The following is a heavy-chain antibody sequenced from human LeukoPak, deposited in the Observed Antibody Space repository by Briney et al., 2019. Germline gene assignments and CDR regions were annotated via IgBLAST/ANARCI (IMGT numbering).Heavy chain of an antibody. D-gene: IGHD3-10*01. J-gene: IGHJ4*02. V-gene: IGHV1-24*01. CDR3: ATGFVGFGEPHDY. Sequence: GALVKLSCKVSGYTVTELSMHWVRQAPGNGVGGRGGFDPEDGETIYAQKFQGRVTMTEDTSTDTAYMELSSLRSEDTAVYYCATGFVGFGEPHDYWGQGTLVTVSS. CDR2: FDPEDGET. CDR1: GYTVTELS.